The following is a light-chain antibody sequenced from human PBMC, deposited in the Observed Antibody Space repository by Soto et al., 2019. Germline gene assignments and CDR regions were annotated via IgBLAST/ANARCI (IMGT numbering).Light chain of an antibody. CDR2: DAS. Sequence: EIVLTQSPPTLSLSPGERATLSCRASQSVSNSLAWYQQNPGQAPRLLIYDASNMSTGIPARFSGSGSGTDFTLSLSSLEPEDFAVYYCQQRRNWPLTFGGGTKVEI. CDR1: QSVSNS. J-gene: IGKJ4*01. CDR3: QQRRNWPLT. V-gene: IGKV3-11*01.